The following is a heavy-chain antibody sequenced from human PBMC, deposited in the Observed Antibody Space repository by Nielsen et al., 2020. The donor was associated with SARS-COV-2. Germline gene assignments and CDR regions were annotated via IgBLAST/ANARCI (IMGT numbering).Heavy chain of an antibody. CDR2: IYYSGST. V-gene: IGHV4-30-4*01. CDR3: ARVSKYGSGSLDV. CDR1: GGSISSGDYY. J-gene: IGHJ6*02. D-gene: IGHD3-10*01. Sequence: SETLSLTCTVSGGSISSGDYYWSWIRQPPGKGLEWIGYIYYSGSTYYNPSLKSRVTISVDTSKNQFSLKLSSVTAADTAVYYCARVSKYGSGSLDVWGQGTTVTVSS.